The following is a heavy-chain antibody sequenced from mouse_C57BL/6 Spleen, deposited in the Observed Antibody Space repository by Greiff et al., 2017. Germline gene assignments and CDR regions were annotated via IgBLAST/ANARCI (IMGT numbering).Heavy chain of an antibody. V-gene: IGHV14-4*01. CDR1: GFNIKDDY. Sequence: EVQLQQSGAELVRPGASVKLSCTASGFNIKDDYMHWVKQRPEQGLEWIGWIDPENGDTEYASKFQGKATITADPSSNTAYLQLSSLTSEDTAVYYCTMPDYYAMDYWGQGTSVTGSS. CDR3: TMPDYYAMDY. J-gene: IGHJ4*01. CDR2: IDPENGDT.